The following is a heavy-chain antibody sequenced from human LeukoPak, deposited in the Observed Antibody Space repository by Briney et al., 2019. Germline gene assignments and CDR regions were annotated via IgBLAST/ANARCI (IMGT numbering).Heavy chain of an antibody. D-gene: IGHD1-26*01. CDR3: AKSRGESRGASNY. V-gene: IGHV3-23*01. J-gene: IGHJ4*02. CDR1: GFTFSSYA. CDR2: ISGSGDTT. Sequence: GGSLRLSCAASGFTFSSYAMNWVRQAPGKGLEWVSFISGSGDTTYYADSVKGRFTISRDNSKNTLYLQMNSLSAEDTAVYYCAKSRGESRGASNYWGQGTLVTVS.